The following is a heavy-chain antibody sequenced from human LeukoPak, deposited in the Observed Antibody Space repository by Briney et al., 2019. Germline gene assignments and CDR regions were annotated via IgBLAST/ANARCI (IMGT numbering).Heavy chain of an antibody. CDR3: ARDRPNYHESNGHYYNRDGDH. CDR1: GFTFNIYA. CDR2: MCGSAGCT. V-gene: IGHV3-23*01. J-gene: IGHJ5*02. D-gene: IGHD3-22*01. Sequence: GGSLRLSCAASGFTFNIYAMSWVRLAPGKGLQWVASMCGSAGCTFCSDSVKGRFTISRDNSKNTLYLQMNSLRAEDTAIYYCARDRPNYHESNGHYYNRDGDHWGQGTLVTVSS.